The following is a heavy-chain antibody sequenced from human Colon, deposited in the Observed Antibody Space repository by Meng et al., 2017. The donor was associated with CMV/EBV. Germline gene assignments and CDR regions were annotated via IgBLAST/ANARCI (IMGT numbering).Heavy chain of an antibody. D-gene: IGHD3-22*01. CDR2: INHSGST. Sequence: GSLRLSCAVYGGSFSGYYWSWIRQPPGKGLEWIGEINHSGSTNYNPSLKSRVTISVDTSKNQFSLKLSSVTAADTAVYYCARVRTYYYDSSPGADYGMDVWGQGTTVTVSS. CDR1: GGSFSGYY. V-gene: IGHV4-34*01. CDR3: ARVRTYYYDSSPGADYGMDV. J-gene: IGHJ6*02.